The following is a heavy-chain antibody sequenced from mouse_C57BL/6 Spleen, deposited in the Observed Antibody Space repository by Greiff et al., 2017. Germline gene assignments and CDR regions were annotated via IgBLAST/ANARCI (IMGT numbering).Heavy chain of an antibody. Sequence: EVHLVESGGGLVKPGGSLKLSCAASGFTFSDYGMHWVRQAPEKGLEWVAYISSGSSTIYYADTVKGRFTISRDNAKNTLFLKMTSLRSEDTAMYYCAITTVVAPYAIYYRGQAATVTVAT. CDR1: GFTFSDYG. D-gene: IGHD1-1*01. CDR3: AITTVVAPYAIYY. V-gene: IGHV5-17*01. CDR2: ISSGSSTI. J-gene: IGHJ4*01.